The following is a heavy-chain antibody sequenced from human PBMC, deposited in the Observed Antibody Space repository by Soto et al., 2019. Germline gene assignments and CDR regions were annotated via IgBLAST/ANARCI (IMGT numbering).Heavy chain of an antibody. V-gene: IGHV4-31*03. CDR1: GGSISSGGYY. Sequence: QVQLQESGPGLVKPSQTLSLTCTVSGGSISSGGYYWSWIRQHPGKGLEWIGYIYYSGSTYYNPSPRGGFTKSVDPSKNQFSRRLGSVTAADTAVYYWARVWAPYYDSGGYYEGGMRFWFAPWGQGTLVTVSS. J-gene: IGHJ5*02. D-gene: IGHD3-22*01. CDR3: ARVWAPYYDSGGYYEGGMRFWFAP. CDR2: IYYSGST.